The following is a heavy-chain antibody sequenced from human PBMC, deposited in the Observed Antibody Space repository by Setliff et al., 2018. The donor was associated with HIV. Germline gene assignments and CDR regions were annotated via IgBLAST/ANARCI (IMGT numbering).Heavy chain of an antibody. D-gene: IGHD2-2*03. Sequence: GGSLRLSCAASGFTFSSYFMHWVRQAPGEGLEWVSGVTYDGRRTFYSDSVKGRFTISRDNSKNTLYLQMNSLTAEDTAVYYCAKVDNGHCTSASCRDFDYWGQGTLVTVSS. CDR1: GFTFSSYF. CDR2: VTYDGRRT. J-gene: IGHJ4*02. V-gene: IGHV3-30*07. CDR3: AKVDNGHCTSASCRDFDY.